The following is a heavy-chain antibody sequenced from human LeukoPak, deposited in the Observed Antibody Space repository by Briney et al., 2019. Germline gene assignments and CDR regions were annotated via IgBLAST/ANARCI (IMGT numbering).Heavy chain of an antibody. D-gene: IGHD3-22*01. CDR3: ARQGVVYYYDSSGYYSY. Sequence: SETLSLTCTVSGGSISSSSYYWGWIRQPPGKGLEWIGSFYYSGSTYYNPSLKSRVTISGDTSKNQFSLKLSSVTAADTAVYCCARQGVVYYYDSSGYYSYWGQGTLVTVSS. CDR1: GGSISSSSYY. V-gene: IGHV4-39*07. CDR2: FYYSGST. J-gene: IGHJ4*02.